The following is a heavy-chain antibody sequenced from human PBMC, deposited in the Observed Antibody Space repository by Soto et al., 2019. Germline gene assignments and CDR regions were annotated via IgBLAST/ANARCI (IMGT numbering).Heavy chain of an antibody. CDR1: GGSISSSSYY. Sequence: PSETLSLTCTVSGGSISSSSYYWGWIRQPPGKGLEWIGSIYYSGSTYYNPSLKSRVTISVDTSKNQFSLKLSSVTAADTAVYYWARPTSMAVAGYFDNWGQGTLVTVSS. V-gene: IGHV4-39*01. D-gene: IGHD6-19*01. CDR2: IYYSGST. CDR3: ARPTSMAVAGYFDN. J-gene: IGHJ4*02.